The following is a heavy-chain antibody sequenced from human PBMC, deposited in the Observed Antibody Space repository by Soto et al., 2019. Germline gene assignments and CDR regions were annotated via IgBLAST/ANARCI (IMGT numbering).Heavy chain of an antibody. CDR3: ARDRVVVVAATGGNYYYGMDV. Sequence: KASETLSLTCTVSGGSISSGDYYWSWIRQPPGKGLEWIGYIYYSGSTYYNPSLKSRVTISVDTSKNQFSLKLSSVTAADTVVYYCARDRVVVVAATGGNYYYGMDVWGQGTTVTVSS. CDR2: IYYSGST. D-gene: IGHD2-15*01. J-gene: IGHJ6*02. CDR1: GGSISSGDYY. V-gene: IGHV4-30-4*01.